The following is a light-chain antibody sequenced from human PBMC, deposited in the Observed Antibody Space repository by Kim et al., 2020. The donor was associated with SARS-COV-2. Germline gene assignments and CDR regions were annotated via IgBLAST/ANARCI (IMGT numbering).Light chain of an antibody. CDR2: SVS. Sequence: EIVMTQSPATLSVSLGERATLSCRASESVDTNLAWYQQKPGQAPRLLIYSVSTRATGIPARFSGSGSGTHFTVTISSLQSEDVAVYYCQHNKWPLTFGGGTKVDIK. J-gene: IGKJ4*01. V-gene: IGKV3-15*01. CDR3: QHNKWPLT. CDR1: ESVDTN.